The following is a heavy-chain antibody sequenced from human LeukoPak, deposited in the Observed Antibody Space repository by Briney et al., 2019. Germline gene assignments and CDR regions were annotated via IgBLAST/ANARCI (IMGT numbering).Heavy chain of an antibody. J-gene: IGHJ5*02. V-gene: IGHV1-2*02. CDR2: INPNSGGT. CDR3: ARDRRYTVRFDP. D-gene: IGHD5-24*01. CDR1: GYTFTGYY. Sequence: ASVKVSCKASGYTFTGYYIHWVRQAPGQGLEWMGWINPNSGGTNYAQKFQGRVTMTRDTSISTAYMELSRLRSDDTAVYYCARDRRYTVRFDPWGQGTLVTVSS.